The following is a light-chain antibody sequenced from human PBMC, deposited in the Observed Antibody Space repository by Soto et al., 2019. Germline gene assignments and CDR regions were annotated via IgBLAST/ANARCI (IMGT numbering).Light chain of an antibody. V-gene: IGLV1-44*01. CDR3: AAWDDSLSGLV. CDR2: SSN. CDR1: SSNIGGNT. Sequence: QSVLTQPPSASGTPGQWVTISCSGSSSNIGGNTVNWYQQLPGTAPKLLIYSSNQRPSGVPDRFSGSRSGTSASLAISGLQSEDEADYFCAAWDDSLSGLVFGGGTKVTVL. J-gene: IGLJ2*01.